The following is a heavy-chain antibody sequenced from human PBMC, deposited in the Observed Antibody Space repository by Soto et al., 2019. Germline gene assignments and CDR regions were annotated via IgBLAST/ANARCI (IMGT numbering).Heavy chain of an antibody. V-gene: IGHV1-18*01. CDR2: ISAYNGNT. J-gene: IGHJ5*02. CDR1: GYTFTSYG. Sequence: ASVKVSCKASGYTFTSYGISWVRQAPGQGLEWMGWISAYNGNTNYAQKLQGRVTMTTDTSTSTAYMELRSLRSDDTAVYYCARVRITIFGVVGPFDPWGQGTLVTVSS. CDR3: ARVRITIFGVVGPFDP. D-gene: IGHD3-3*01.